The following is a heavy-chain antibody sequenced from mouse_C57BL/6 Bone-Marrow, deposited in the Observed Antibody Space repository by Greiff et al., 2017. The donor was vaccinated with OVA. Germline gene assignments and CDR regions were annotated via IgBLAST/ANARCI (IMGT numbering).Heavy chain of an antibody. D-gene: IGHD3-2*02. CDR3: AIYSSGYVAY. CDR1: GFTFSDYY. Sequence: EVQGVESGGGLVQPGGSLKLSCAASGFTFSDYYMYWVRQTPEKRLEWVAYISNGGGSTYYPDTVKGRFTISRDNAKNTLYLQMSRLKSEDTAMYYCAIYSSGYVAYWGQGTLVTVSA. V-gene: IGHV5-12*01. J-gene: IGHJ3*01. CDR2: ISNGGGST.